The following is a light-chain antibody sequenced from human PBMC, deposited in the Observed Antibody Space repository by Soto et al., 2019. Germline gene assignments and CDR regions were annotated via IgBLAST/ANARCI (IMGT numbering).Light chain of an antibody. Sequence: DIQMTQSPSSVSDSVGDRVSITCRAGQSISSYLNWYQQRPGKAPHLLIYAASSLQSGVPSRFSGSGSGTDFTLTISSLQPEDFASYYCQQSYTTPWTFGQGTNVDI. CDR3: QQSYTTPWT. CDR1: QSISSY. V-gene: IGKV1-39*01. CDR2: AAS. J-gene: IGKJ1*01.